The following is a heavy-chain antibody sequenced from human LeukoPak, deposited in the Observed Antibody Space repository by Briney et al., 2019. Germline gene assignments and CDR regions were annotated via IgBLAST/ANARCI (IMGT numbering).Heavy chain of an antibody. CDR2: IYSGGST. CDR3: ARSSHYDILTGYSEEDAFDI. CDR1: GFTASSNY. D-gene: IGHD3-9*01. J-gene: IGHJ3*02. V-gene: IGHV3-53*01. Sequence: GGSLSLSCAASGFTASSNYMSWVRQAPGKGLEWVSVIYSGGSTDYADSVKGRFTISRDTSKNTLYLQMNSLRVEDTAVYYCARSSHYDILTGYSEEDAFDIWGQGTMVTVSS.